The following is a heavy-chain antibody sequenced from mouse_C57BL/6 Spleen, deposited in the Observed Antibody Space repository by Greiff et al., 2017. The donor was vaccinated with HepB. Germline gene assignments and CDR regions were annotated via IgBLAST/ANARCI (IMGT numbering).Heavy chain of an antibody. CDR1: GYTFTSYW. CDR2: IDPSDSYT. J-gene: IGHJ3*01. V-gene: IGHV1-50*01. Sequence: QVQLQQPGAELVKPGASVKLSCKASGYTFTSYWMQWVKQRPGQGLEWIGEIDPSDSYTNYNQKFKGKATLTVDTSSSTAYMQLTSLTSEDSAVYYCATYSSNFGLFAYWGQGTLVTVSA. CDR3: ATYSSNFGLFAY. D-gene: IGHD2-5*01.